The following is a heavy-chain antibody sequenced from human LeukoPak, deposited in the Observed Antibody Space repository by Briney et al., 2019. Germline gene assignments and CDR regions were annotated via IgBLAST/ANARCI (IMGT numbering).Heavy chain of an antibody. CDR3: ASPSAIYYDSSGRHDYYGMDV. CDR2: IYSGGST. J-gene: IGHJ6*02. D-gene: IGHD3-22*01. Sequence: PGGSLRLSCAASGFTVSSNYMSWVRHAPGKGLEWVSVIYSGGSTYNADSVKGRFTIYRDNSKNTLYLQMNSLRAEDTAVYYCASPSAIYYDSSGRHDYYGMDVWGQGTTVTVSS. CDR1: GFTVSSNY. V-gene: IGHV3-53*01.